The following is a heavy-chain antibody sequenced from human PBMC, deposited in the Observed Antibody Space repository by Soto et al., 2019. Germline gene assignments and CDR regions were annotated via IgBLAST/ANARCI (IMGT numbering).Heavy chain of an antibody. Sequence: VQLVQSGAEVKKPGSSVKVSCEASGGNFNNYTISWVRQAPGHGLEWMGGFIPLFFTASYSQTFQGRVTITAHRYTSSVYMELSSLRYEDTGVYYCQLRSVHFDDGGFPSFYYGLDVWGQGTTVTVS. V-gene: IGHV1-69*06. J-gene: IGHJ6*02. D-gene: IGHD2-15*01. CDR3: QLRSVHFDDGGFPSFYYGLDV. CDR2: FIPLFFTA. CDR1: GGNFNNYT.